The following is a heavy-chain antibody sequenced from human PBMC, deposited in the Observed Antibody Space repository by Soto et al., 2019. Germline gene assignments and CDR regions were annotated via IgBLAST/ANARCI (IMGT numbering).Heavy chain of an antibody. J-gene: IGHJ6*02. V-gene: IGHV4-61*01. CDR1: NASVNSGYYY. CDR3: AGAYTSSYYPAIYYYGLDV. Sequence: HVQLQESGPGLVKPSETLSLTCTVSNASVNSGYYYWSWIRQPPGKGLEWIAYFYYGGATSHNPYLRSRVSISVDKSKRQFSLNIRSLTAADTAIYYCAGAYTSSYYPAIYYYGLDVWGQGPTVSVSS. D-gene: IGHD2-2*01. CDR2: FYYGGAT.